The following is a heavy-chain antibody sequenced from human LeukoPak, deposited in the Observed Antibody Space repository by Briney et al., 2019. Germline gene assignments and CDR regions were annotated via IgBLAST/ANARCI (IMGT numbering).Heavy chain of an antibody. CDR3: ARVVSGSGYSTY. Sequence: ASVKVSCKPSGYTFTNYGVSWVRQAPEQGLEWMGWISGHNGNTNYAQKFQDRVTMTTDTSTSTAYMELTSLRSDDMAVCYCARVVSGSGYSTYWGQGTLVTVSS. J-gene: IGHJ4*02. CDR1: GYTFTNYG. V-gene: IGHV1-18*03. D-gene: IGHD3-22*01. CDR2: ISGHNGNT.